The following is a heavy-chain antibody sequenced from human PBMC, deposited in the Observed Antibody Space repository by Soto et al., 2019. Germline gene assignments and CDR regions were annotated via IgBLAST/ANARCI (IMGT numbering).Heavy chain of an antibody. J-gene: IGHJ4*02. CDR2: IYYSGST. Sequence: SETLSLTCTVSGGSISSGGYYWSWIRQHPGKGLEWIGYIYYSGSTYYNPSLKNRVTISVDTSKNQFSLKLSSVTAADTAVYYCARDIRSGNFDYWGQGALVTVSS. V-gene: IGHV4-31*03. D-gene: IGHD1-26*01. CDR3: ARDIRSGNFDY. CDR1: GGSISSGGYY.